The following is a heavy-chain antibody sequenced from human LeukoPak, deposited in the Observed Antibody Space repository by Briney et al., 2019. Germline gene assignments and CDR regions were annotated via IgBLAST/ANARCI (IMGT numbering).Heavy chain of an antibody. J-gene: IGHJ6*03. CDR3: ARRTYYYDSSGYTRRTYYYYYMDV. V-gene: IGHV4-61*02. CDR1: GGSISSGSYY. CDR2: IYTSGST. Sequence: SETLSLTCTVSGGSISSGSYYWSWIRQPAGKGLEWIGRIYTSGSTNYNPSLKSRVTISVDTSKNQFSLKLSSVTAADTAVYYCARRTYYYDSSGYTRRTYYYYYMDVWGKGTTVTISS. D-gene: IGHD3-22*01.